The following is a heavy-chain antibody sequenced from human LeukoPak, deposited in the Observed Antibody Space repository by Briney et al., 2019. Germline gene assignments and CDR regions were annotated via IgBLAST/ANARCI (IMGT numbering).Heavy chain of an antibody. V-gene: IGHV4-39*07. CDR3: ARERRDGYNHYYYYNYMDV. CDR1: GGSISSSSYY. Sequence: PSETLSLTCTVSGGSISSSSYYWGWIRQSPGEGLEWIGSIYYSGSTYYNPSLKSRVTISVDTSKNQFSLKLSSVTAADTAVYYCARERRDGYNHYYYYNYMDVWGKGTTVTVSS. CDR2: IYYSGST. J-gene: IGHJ6*03. D-gene: IGHD5-24*01.